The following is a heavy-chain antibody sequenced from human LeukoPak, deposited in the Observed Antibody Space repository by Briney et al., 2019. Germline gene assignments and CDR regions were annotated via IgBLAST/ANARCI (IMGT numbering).Heavy chain of an antibody. CDR1: GFTFSDYY. J-gene: IGHJ3*02. D-gene: IGHD3-22*01. V-gene: IGHV3-11*01. Sequence: GGSLRLSCAASGFTFSDYYMSWIRQAPGKGLEWVSYISSSGSTIYYADSVKGRFTISRDNAKNSLYLQMNSLRAEDTAVYYCARDRGKSSDQDAFDIWGQGTMVTVSS. CDR2: ISSSGSTI. CDR3: ARDRGKSSDQDAFDI.